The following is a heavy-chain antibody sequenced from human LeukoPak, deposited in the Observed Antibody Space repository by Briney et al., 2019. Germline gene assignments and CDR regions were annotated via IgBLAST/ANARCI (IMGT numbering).Heavy chain of an antibody. Sequence: PSETLSLTCAVYGGSFSGYYWSWIRQPPGKGLEWIGEINHSGSTNYNPSLKSRVTISVDTSKNQFSLKLSSVTAADTAVYYCARVKMVRGVIFWFDPWGQGTLVTVSS. J-gene: IGHJ5*02. CDR3: ARVKMVRGVIFWFDP. CDR1: GGSFSGYY. D-gene: IGHD3-10*01. CDR2: INHSGST. V-gene: IGHV4-34*01.